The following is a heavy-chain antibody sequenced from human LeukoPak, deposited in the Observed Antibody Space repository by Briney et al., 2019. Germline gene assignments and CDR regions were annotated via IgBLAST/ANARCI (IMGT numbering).Heavy chain of an antibody. J-gene: IGHJ4*02. CDR3: ARGLGERRTYNWNGGYFDY. V-gene: IGHV3-30*14. D-gene: IGHD1-20*01. Sequence: GGSLRLSCAASGFTFSSYAMHWVRQAPGKGLEWVAVISYDGSNKYYADSVKGRFTISRDNSKNTLYLQMNSLRAEDTAVYYCARGLGERRTYNWNGGYFDYWGQGTLVTVSS. CDR2: ISYDGSNK. CDR1: GFTFSSYA.